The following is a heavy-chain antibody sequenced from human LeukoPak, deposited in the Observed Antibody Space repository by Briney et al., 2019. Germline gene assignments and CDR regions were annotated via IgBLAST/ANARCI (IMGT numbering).Heavy chain of an antibody. J-gene: IGHJ4*02. CDR2: MKEDGSEE. D-gene: IGHD6-19*01. V-gene: IGHV3-7*01. CDR3: ARQVAGVNDY. Sequence: GGSLRLSCAASGFTFSSYAMTWVRQAPGEGLEWVANMKEDGSEEYYVDSVKGRFTISRDNAKSSLYLQMNSLRVEDTAVYYCARQVAGVNDYWGQGTLVTVSS. CDR1: GFTFSSYA.